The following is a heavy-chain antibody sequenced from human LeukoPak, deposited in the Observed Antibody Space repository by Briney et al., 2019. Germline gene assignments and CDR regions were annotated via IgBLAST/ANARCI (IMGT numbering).Heavy chain of an antibody. D-gene: IGHD2-8*01. V-gene: IGHV4-39*01. CDR3: ARASFNVAFGNWFDP. J-gene: IGHJ5*02. CDR2: VYYSGST. CDR1: SGSIGSSSNY. Sequence: SETLSLTCTVSSGSIGSSSNYWGWIRQAPGKGLEWIGNVYYSGSTFYNPSLKSRVTISVDTSKNQFSLKLRSVTAADTAIYYCARASFNVAFGNWFDPWGQGTLVTVPS.